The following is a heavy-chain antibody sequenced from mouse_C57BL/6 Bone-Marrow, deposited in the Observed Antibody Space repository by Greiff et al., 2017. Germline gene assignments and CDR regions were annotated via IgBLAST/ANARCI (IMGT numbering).Heavy chain of an antibody. CDR3: ARDTVVAYYYAMDY. J-gene: IGHJ4*01. V-gene: IGHV1-19*01. D-gene: IGHD1-1*01. CDR2: INPYNGGT. CDR1: GYTFTDYY. Sequence: VQLQQSGPVLVKPGASVKMSCKASGYTFTDYYMNWVKQSNGKSLEWIGVINPYNGGTSYNQKFKGKATLTVDKSSSTAYMELNSLTSEDSAVYYCARDTVVAYYYAMDYWGQGTSVTVSS.